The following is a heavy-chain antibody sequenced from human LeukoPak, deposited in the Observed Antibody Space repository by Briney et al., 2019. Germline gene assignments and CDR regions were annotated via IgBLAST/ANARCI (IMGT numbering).Heavy chain of an antibody. D-gene: IGHD6-13*01. Sequence: GGSLRLSCAASGFTVSRNYMSWVRQAPGKGLEWVSVTYSGGSTYYADPVKGRSTISRDNSKNTLYFQMNSLRAEDTAVYYCARGRRSSPYWYFDLWGRGTLVTVSS. V-gene: IGHV3-66*02. J-gene: IGHJ2*01. CDR1: GFTVSRNY. CDR3: ARGRRSSPYWYFDL. CDR2: TYSGGST.